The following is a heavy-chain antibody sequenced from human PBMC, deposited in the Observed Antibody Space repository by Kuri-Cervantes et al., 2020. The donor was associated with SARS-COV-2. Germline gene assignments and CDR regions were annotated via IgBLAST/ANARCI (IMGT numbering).Heavy chain of an antibody. Sequence: GGSLRLSCAASGFTFSGHWIHWVRQAPGKGLVWVSRINPDGSYTNNADSVKGGFTLSRDNAKNMLFLQMNSLRAEDTAVYDCVGDGDHWNFDYWGQGTRVTVSS. CDR2: INPDGSYT. D-gene: IGHD1-1*01. CDR3: VGDGDHWNFDY. V-gene: IGHV3-74*01. CDR1: GFTFSGHW. J-gene: IGHJ4*02.